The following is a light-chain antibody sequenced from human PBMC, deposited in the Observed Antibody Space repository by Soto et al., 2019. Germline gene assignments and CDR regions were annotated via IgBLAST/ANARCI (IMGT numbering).Light chain of an antibody. CDR3: CAYAGSSALL. CDR1: STDVGSHDL. Sequence: QSALAQPASVSGSHGQSITISCTGISTDVGSHDLVSWYKHPPGKAPKLIIYEGSKRPSGVSNRFSGSKSGNTASLTISWLQAEDEADYYCCAYAGSSALLFGGGTKLTVL. J-gene: IGLJ2*01. V-gene: IGLV2-23*01. CDR2: EGS.